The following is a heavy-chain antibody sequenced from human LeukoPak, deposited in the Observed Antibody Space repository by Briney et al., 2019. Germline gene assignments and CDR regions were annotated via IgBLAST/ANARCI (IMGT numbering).Heavy chain of an antibody. J-gene: IGHJ4*02. V-gene: IGHV3-21*01. CDR1: GFTFSSYS. Sequence: GGSLRFSCAASGFTFSSYSMNWVRQAPGKGLEWVSSIGSSSSYIFYADSVKGRFTISRDNAKNSHYLQMTSLRAEDTAVYFCARVPSTGLDYWGQGTLVTVSS. D-gene: IGHD2-8*02. CDR3: ARVPSTGLDY. CDR2: IGSSSSYI.